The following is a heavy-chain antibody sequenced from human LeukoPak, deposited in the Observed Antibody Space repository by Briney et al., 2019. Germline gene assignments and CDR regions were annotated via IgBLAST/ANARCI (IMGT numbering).Heavy chain of an antibody. CDR1: GFTFSSYA. CDR2: ISYDGSNK. V-gene: IGHV3-30*14. D-gene: IGHD5-24*01. CDR3: AKDLGMVKPDAFDI. J-gene: IGHJ3*02. Sequence: GGSLRLSCAASGFTFSSYAMHWVRQAPGKGLEWVAVISYDGSNKYYADSVKGRFTISRDNSKNTLYLQMNSLRAEDTAVYYCAKDLGMVKPDAFDIWGQGTMVTVSS.